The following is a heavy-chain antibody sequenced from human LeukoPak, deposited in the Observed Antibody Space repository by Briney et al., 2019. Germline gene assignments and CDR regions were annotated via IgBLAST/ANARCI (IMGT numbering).Heavy chain of an antibody. CDR3: ARELVGATKAFDY. V-gene: IGHV4-59*01. CDR2: IYYSGST. CDR1: AGSISSYY. D-gene: IGHD1-26*01. Sequence: SETLSLTCTVSAGSISSYYWSWIRQPPGKGLEWIGYIYYSGSTNYNPSLKSRVTISVDTSKNQFSLKLSSVTAADTAVYYCARELVGATKAFDYGGQGTLVTVSA. J-gene: IGHJ4*02.